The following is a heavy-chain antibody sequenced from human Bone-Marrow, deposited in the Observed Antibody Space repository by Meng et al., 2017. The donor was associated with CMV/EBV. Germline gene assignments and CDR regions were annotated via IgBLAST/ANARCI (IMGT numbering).Heavy chain of an antibody. Sequence: GESLKISCAASGFTFSSYSMNWVRQAPGKGLEWVSSISSSSSYIYYADSVKGRFTISRDNAKNSLYLQMNSLRAEDTAVYYCARDLREMITIFGVVTDYYYGMDVWGQGTTVTGSS. V-gene: IGHV3-21*01. D-gene: IGHD3-3*01. CDR1: GFTFSSYS. CDR3: ARDLREMITIFGVVTDYYYGMDV. CDR2: ISSSSSYI. J-gene: IGHJ6*01.